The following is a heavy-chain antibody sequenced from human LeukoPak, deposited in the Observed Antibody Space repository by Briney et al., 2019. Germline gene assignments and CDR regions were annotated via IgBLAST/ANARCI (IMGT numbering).Heavy chain of an antibody. D-gene: IGHD4-23*01. CDR1: GFTVSSNY. CDR2: IYSGGST. V-gene: IGHV3-53*04. Sequence: GGSLRLSCAASGFTVSSNYMSWVRQAPGKGLEWVSVIYSGGSTYYADCVKGRFTISRHNSKNTLYLQMNSLRAEDTAVYYCARVTVAAVDVWGQGTTVTVSS. J-gene: IGHJ6*02. CDR3: ARVTVAAVDV.